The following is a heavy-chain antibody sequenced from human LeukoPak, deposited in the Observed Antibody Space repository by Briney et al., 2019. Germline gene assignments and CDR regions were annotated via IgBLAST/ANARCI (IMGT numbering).Heavy chain of an antibody. CDR1: GGSFSGYY. V-gene: IGHV4-34*01. D-gene: IGHD6-19*01. Sequence: SETLSLTCAVYGGSFSGYYWSWIRQPPGKGLEWIGEINHSGSTNYNPSLKSRVTISVDTSKNQFSLKLGSVTAADTAVYYCVRDHGLIDYWGQGTLVTVSS. CDR3: VRDHGLIDY. CDR2: INHSGST. J-gene: IGHJ4*02.